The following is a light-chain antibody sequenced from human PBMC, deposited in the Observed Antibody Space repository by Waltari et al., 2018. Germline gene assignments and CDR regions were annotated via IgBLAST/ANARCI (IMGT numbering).Light chain of an antibody. CDR1: QSVSSY. CDR3: QQRSSNWFT. CDR2: DAS. V-gene: IGKV3-11*01. J-gene: IGKJ4*01. Sequence: EIVLTQSPATLSLSPGERAPLPCRASQSVSSYLAWYQQKPGQAPRLLIHDASNRATGIPARFSGSGSGTDFTLTISSLEPEDFAVYYCQQRSSNWFTFGGGTKVEIK.